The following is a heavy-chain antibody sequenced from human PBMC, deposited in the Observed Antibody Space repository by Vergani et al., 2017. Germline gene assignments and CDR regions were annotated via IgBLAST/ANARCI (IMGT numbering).Heavy chain of an antibody. J-gene: IGHJ4*02. CDR3: ARVGTSANRDYFDY. D-gene: IGHD2-2*01. CDR2: INPNSGGT. V-gene: IGHV1-2*02. CDR1: GYTSTDYF. Sequence: QVQLVQSGAEVKKPGASVKVSCKASGYTSTDYFMHWGRQAPGQGLEWMGWINPNSGGTNYAQKFQGRVTMTRETSISTAYMERSHLRSDDTAVYYCARVGTSANRDYFDYWGQGALVTVSS.